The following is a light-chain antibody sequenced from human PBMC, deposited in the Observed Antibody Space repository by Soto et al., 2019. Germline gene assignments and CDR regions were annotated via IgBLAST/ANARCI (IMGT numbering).Light chain of an antibody. V-gene: IGKV3-20*01. J-gene: IGKJ1*01. Sequence: EIVLTQSPGTVSLSPGERATLSCRASQNVGSNYLAWYQQKPGQAPRLLIYGASTRAPGIPDRFSGSGSGADFTLTISRLAPEDLAVYYCQQYDKSPRTFGQGTKVEI. CDR1: QNVGSNY. CDR3: QQYDKSPRT. CDR2: GAS.